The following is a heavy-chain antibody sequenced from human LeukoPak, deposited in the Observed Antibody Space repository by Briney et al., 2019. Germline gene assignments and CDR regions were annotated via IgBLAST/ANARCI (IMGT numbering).Heavy chain of an antibody. D-gene: IGHD4/OR15-4a*01. J-gene: IGHJ3*02. V-gene: IGHV3-53*01. CDR1: GFTVSSNY. CDR2: IYSGGST. CDR3: ARATPDYVSVDI. Sequence: GGSLRLSCAASGFTVSSNYMSWVRQAPGKGLEWVSVIYSGGSTYYADSVKGRFTISRDNSKNTLYLQINSLRAEDTAVYYCARATPDYVSVDIWGQGTMVTVSS.